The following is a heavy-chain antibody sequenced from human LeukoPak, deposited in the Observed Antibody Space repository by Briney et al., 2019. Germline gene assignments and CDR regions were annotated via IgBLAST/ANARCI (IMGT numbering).Heavy chain of an antibody. CDR3: AKGSTWYSYYFDS. CDR2: ISGSGSTT. V-gene: IGHV3-23*01. D-gene: IGHD6-13*01. CDR1: GFTFGDYA. Sequence: GGSLRLSCTASGFTFGDYAMSWFRQAPGRGLEWVSAISGSGSTTYYADSVKGRFTVSRDNSKNTLYLQMNSLRAEDTALYFCAKGSTWYSYYFDSWGQGTLVTVSS. J-gene: IGHJ4*02.